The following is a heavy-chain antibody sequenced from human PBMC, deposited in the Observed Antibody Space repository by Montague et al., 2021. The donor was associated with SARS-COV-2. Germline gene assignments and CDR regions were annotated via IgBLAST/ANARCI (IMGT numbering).Heavy chain of an antibody. Sequence: SETLSLTCTVSGASISTYYWSWIRQPPGAGLEWIGYVYYSGSTKYKPSLKSRVIISVDTSENQFSLILNSVTAADTAVYYCARGDVVVVAANDYYYGMDVWGQGTPVTVSS. V-gene: IGHV4-59*01. D-gene: IGHD2-15*01. CDR2: VYYSGST. CDR1: GASISTYY. CDR3: ARGDVVVVAANDYYYGMDV. J-gene: IGHJ6*02.